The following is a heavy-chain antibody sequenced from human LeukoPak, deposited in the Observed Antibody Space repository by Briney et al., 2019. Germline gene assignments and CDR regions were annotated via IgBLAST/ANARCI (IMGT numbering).Heavy chain of an antibody. Sequence: GASVKVSCKASGYTFTGYYMHWVRQAPGQGLEWMGWINPNSGGTNYAQKFQGRVTMTRDTSISTAYMELSRLRSDDTAVYYCARDMITGTTDYYSGMDVWGQGTTVTVSS. CDR2: INPNSGGT. V-gene: IGHV1-2*02. CDR1: GYTFTGYY. J-gene: IGHJ6*02. CDR3: ARDMITGTTDYYSGMDV. D-gene: IGHD1-7*01.